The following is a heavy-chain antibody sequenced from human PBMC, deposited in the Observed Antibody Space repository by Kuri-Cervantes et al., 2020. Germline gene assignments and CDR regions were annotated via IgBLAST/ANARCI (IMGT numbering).Heavy chain of an antibody. CDR1: GYTFTSYY. J-gene: IGHJ6*03. Sequence: ASVKVSCKASGYTFTSYYMHWVRQAPGQGLEWMGIINPSGGSTSYAQKFQGRVTMTRDTSTSTVYMELSSLRSEDTAVYYCARAPRVSSGRDGPYYYYMDVWGKGTTVTVSS. CDR3: ARAPRVSSGRDGPYYYYMDV. CDR2: INPSGGST. V-gene: IGHV1-46*01. D-gene: IGHD6-19*01.